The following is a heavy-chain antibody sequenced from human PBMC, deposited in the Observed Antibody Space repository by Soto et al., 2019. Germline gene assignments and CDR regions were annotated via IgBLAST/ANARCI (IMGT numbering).Heavy chain of an antibody. CDR2: IIPIFGTA. D-gene: IGHD6-6*01. J-gene: IGHJ6*02. CDR1: GGTFSSYA. Sequence: SVKVSCKASGGTFSSYAISWVRQAPGQGLEWMGGIIPIFGTANYAQKFQGRVTITADESTSTAYMELSSLRSEDTAVYYCARSLKAARRVYYYGMDFWAQRTTVTVSS. CDR3: ARSLKAARRVYYYGMDF. V-gene: IGHV1-69*13.